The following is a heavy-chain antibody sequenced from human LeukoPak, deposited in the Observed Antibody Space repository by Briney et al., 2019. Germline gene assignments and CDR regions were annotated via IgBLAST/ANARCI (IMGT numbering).Heavy chain of an antibody. CDR1: GGTFSSYA. V-gene: IGHV1-69*13. CDR3: ARGGITGTTRGPTRLNDAFDI. D-gene: IGHD1-20*01. J-gene: IGHJ3*02. CDR2: IIPIFGTA. Sequence: SVKVSCKASGGTFSSYAISWVRQAPGQGLEWMGGIIPIFGTANYAQKFQGRVTITADESTSTAYMELSRLRSDDTAVYYCARGGITGTTRGPTRLNDAFDIWGQGTMVTVSS.